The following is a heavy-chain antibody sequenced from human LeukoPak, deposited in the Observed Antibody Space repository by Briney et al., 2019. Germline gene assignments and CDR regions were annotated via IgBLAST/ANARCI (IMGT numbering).Heavy chain of an antibody. CDR3: AREVAAAAMDF. Sequence: PSETLSPTCTVSGGSISNYYWTWIRQPPGKGLEWIGYIFHSGYTNYNPSLKSRVSISLDTSKSQFSLRLSSVTAADTAVYYCAREVAAAAMDFWGQGTLVTVSS. CDR2: IFHSGYT. J-gene: IGHJ4*02. V-gene: IGHV4-59*01. D-gene: IGHD2-2*01. CDR1: GGSISNYY.